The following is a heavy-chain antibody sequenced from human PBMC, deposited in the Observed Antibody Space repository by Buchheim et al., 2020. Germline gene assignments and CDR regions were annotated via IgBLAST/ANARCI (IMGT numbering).Heavy chain of an antibody. CDR3: ARASYDFWSGYYTGDNWFDP. Sequence: QVQLVQSGAEVKKPGASVKVSCKASGYTFTSYDINWVRQATGQGLEWMGWMNPNSGNTGYAQKFQGRVTMTRKTSISNAYMELSSLRSEDTAVYYCARASYDFWSGYYTGDNWFDPWGQGTL. CDR2: MNPNSGNT. D-gene: IGHD3-3*01. CDR1: GYTFTSYD. J-gene: IGHJ5*02. V-gene: IGHV1-8*01.